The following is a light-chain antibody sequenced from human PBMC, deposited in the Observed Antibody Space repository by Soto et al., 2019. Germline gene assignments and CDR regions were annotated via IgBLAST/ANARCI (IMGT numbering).Light chain of an antibody. Sequence: DIQMTQSPSSLSASVGDRVTITCRPSESIKTYLNWYQQKPGKAPTLLIFAASSLQSGVPSRFSGSGSGTEFTLTISSLQPEDFATYYCQQSYSTLQTFGQGTKVDIK. V-gene: IGKV1-39*01. CDR3: QQSYSTLQT. CDR1: ESIKTY. J-gene: IGKJ1*01. CDR2: AAS.